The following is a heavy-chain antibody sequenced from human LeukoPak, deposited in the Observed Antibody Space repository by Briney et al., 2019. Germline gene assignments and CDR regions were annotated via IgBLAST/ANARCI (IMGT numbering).Heavy chain of an antibody. CDR3: ARVQTNGWYTYFDY. D-gene: IGHD6-19*01. CDR2: VYWTGNT. V-gene: IGHV4-61*01. Sequence: SETLSLTCTVSGGSVSSGSYYWSWIRQPQGKGLEWIGYVYWTGNTNYNPSLKSRVTMSVDTSKNQFSLKLSSVTAADTAVYYCARVQTNGWYTYFDYWGQGTLVTVSS. J-gene: IGHJ4*02. CDR1: GGSVSSGSYY.